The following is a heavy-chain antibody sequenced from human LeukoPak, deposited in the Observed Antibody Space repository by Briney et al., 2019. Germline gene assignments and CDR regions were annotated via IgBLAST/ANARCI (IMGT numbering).Heavy chain of an antibody. Sequence: GGSLRLSCAASGFTFDDYTMHWVRQAPGKGLEWVSLISWNVGRTYYADSVKGRFTISRDNSKNSLYLQMNSLRTENTALYYCAKERGSSGYFDYWGQGTLVTVSS. CDR1: GFTFDDYT. CDR3: AKERGSSGYFDY. V-gene: IGHV3-43*01. J-gene: IGHJ4*02. D-gene: IGHD6-6*01. CDR2: ISWNVGRT.